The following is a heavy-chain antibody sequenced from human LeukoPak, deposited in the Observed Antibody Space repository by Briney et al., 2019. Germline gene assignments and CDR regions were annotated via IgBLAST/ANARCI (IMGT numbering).Heavy chain of an antibody. CDR2: INGNGGST. D-gene: IGHD3-3*01. V-gene: IGHV3-20*04. CDR3: VRHDFWSGFKGGDY. Sequence: GGSLRLSCAASGFTFSSYWMSWVRQVPGKGLEWVSSINGNGGSTAYTDSVKGRFTISRDNAKNSLYLQMNSLRVEDTAFYYCVRHDFWSGFKGGDYWGQGTLVTVSS. CDR1: GFTFSSYW. J-gene: IGHJ4*02.